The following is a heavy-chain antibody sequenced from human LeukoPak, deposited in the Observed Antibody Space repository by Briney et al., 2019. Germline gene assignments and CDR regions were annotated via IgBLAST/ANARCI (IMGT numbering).Heavy chain of an antibody. J-gene: IGHJ4*02. V-gene: IGHV4-39*01. Sequence: LETLSLTCTVSGGSISTPGYYWGWIRQPPGKGLNWIGGLYHSGSTYYKPSLKSRATISVDKSKNQCSLKLRSVTAADTAVYYCARHALATVTDPSFDYWGQGTLVTVSS. CDR1: GGSISTPGYY. CDR3: ARHALATVTDPSFDY. D-gene: IGHD2-21*02. CDR2: LYHSGST.